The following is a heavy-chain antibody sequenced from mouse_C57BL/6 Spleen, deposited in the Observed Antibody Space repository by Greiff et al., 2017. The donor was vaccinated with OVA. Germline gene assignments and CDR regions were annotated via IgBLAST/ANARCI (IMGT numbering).Heavy chain of an antibody. CDR1: GYTFTDYY. Sequence: EVQLQQSGPELVKPGASVKISCKASGYTFTDYYMNWVKQSHGKSLEWIGDINPNNGGTSYNQKFKGKATLTVDKSSSTAYMELRSLTSEDSAVYYCARSPALYYGSRWYFDVWGTGTTVTVSS. CDR3: ARSPALYYGSRWYFDV. J-gene: IGHJ1*03. D-gene: IGHD1-1*01. CDR2: INPNNGGT. V-gene: IGHV1-26*01.